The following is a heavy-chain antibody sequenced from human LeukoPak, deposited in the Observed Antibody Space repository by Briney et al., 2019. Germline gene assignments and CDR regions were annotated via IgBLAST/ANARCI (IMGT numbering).Heavy chain of an antibody. V-gene: IGHV3-30*02. CDR2: IRSDGSDK. CDR1: GFIFSSFG. D-gene: IGHD3-10*01. CDR3: AKLPTYYGSGSYPYYFDY. Sequence: GGSLRLSCAASGFIFSSFGMHWVRQAPGKGLEWVAAIRSDGSDKYFADSVKGRFTISRDNSKNTLYLQMNSLRAEDTAVYYCAKLPTYYGSGSYPYYFDYWGQGTLVTVSS. J-gene: IGHJ4*02.